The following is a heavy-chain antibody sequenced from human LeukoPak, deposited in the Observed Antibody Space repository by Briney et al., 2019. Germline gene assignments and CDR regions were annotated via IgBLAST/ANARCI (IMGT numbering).Heavy chain of an antibody. CDR1: GFTFSSYS. Sequence: AGGSLRLSCAASGFTFSSYSMNWVRQAPGKGLEWVSSISSSSSYIYYADPVKGRFTISRDNAKNSLYLQMNSLRAEDTAVYYCARDQLTTRKEVDYWGQGTLVTVSS. D-gene: IGHD1-14*01. CDR3: ARDQLTTRKEVDY. J-gene: IGHJ4*02. CDR2: ISSSSSYI. V-gene: IGHV3-21*01.